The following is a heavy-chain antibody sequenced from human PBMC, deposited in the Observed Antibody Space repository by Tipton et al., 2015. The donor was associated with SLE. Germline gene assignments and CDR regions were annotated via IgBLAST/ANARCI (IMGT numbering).Heavy chain of an antibody. Sequence: TLSLTCTVSGASLRSNSYYWGWVRQPPGRGLEWIGNCFYSGGTYYNPSLKSRVTISVDTSKNQFFLRLNSVTAADTAVYYCARRSLAFDVWGQGTMVTASS. CDR2: CFYSGGT. D-gene: IGHD3-10*01. V-gene: IGHV4-39*01. J-gene: IGHJ3*01. CDR1: GASLRSNSYY. CDR3: ARRSLAFDV.